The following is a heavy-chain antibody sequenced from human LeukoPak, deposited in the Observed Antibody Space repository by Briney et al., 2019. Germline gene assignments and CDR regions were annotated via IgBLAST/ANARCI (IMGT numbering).Heavy chain of an antibody. CDR3: AAPQSRISSYYYVMDV. Sequence: SVKVSCKASGGTFRSYAFTWVRQAPGQGLEWMGGIIPVLGIANYAQKFQGRVTITADESTSTAYMELSSLTSEDTAVYYCAAPQSRISSYYYVMDVWAKGPRSPSP. CDR1: GGTFRSYA. CDR2: IIPVLGIA. J-gene: IGHJ6*02. D-gene: IGHD2-15*01. V-gene: IGHV1-69*10.